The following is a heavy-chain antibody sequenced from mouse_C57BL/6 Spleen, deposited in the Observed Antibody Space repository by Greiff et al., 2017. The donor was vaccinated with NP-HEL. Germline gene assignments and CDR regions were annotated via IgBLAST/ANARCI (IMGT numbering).Heavy chain of an antibody. D-gene: IGHD2-4*01. Sequence: VQLQQSGPVLVKPGASVKMSCKASGYTFTDYYMNWVKQSHGKSLEWIGVINPYNGGTSYNQKFKGKATLTVDKSSSTAYMELNSLTSEDSAVYYCARSGLYDYDVDYWGQGTTLTVSS. CDR1: GYTFTDYY. J-gene: IGHJ2*01. CDR2: INPYNGGT. V-gene: IGHV1-19*01. CDR3: ARSGLYDYDVDY.